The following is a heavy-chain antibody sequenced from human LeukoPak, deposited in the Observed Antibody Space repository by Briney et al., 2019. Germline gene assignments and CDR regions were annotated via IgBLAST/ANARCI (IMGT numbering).Heavy chain of an antibody. CDR3: AREQWLTYVDY. V-gene: IGHV4-59*01. CDR1: GGSISSYY. D-gene: IGHD6-19*01. CDR2: IYYSGST. J-gene: IGHJ4*02. Sequence: PSETLSLTCTVSGGSISSYYWSWIRQPPGKGLEWIGYIYYSGSTNYNPSLKSRVTISVDTSKNQFSLKLSFVTAADTAVYYCAREQWLTYVDYWGQGTLVTVSS.